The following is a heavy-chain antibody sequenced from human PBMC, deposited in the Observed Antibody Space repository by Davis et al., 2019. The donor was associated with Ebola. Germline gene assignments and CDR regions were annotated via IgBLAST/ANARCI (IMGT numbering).Heavy chain of an antibody. D-gene: IGHD6-13*01. CDR2: IIPIFGAT. CDR3: ARSFSSTFVGWFDP. Sequence: AASVKVSCKASGGTFSSHAVSWVRQAPGQGLEWMGGIIPIFGATNYAQSFQGRVTITADESTSTAYMELSSLRSEDTAVYYCARSFSSTFVGWFDPWGQGTLVTVSS. V-gene: IGHV1-69*13. J-gene: IGHJ5*02. CDR1: GGTFSSHA.